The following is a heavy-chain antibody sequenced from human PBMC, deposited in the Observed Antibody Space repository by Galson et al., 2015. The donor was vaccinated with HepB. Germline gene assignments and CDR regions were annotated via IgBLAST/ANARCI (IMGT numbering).Heavy chain of an antibody. D-gene: IGHD1-14*01. Sequence: SLRLSCAASGFTFSDAWMSWVRQAPGKGLEWVGRVKSRPFGGTADYGTPVKGRFTISRDDSKHTLSLLMNSLKTEDTAVYYCTTTVRPEDFVDYWGQGSLVTVSS. J-gene: IGHJ4*02. CDR1: GFTFSDAW. V-gene: IGHV3-15*01. CDR3: TTTVRPEDFVDY. CDR2: VKSRPFGGTA.